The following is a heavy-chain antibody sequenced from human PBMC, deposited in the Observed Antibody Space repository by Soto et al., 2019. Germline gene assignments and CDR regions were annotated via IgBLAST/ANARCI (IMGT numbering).Heavy chain of an antibody. CDR2: IKSMTDGGTR. Sequence: EVQLVESGGGLVKPGGSLRLSCAASGFTFSNAWMTWVRQAPGKGLEWVGHIKSMTDGGTRNYAAPVKGRFTISRDDSKNTLYLQMNSLKTEYTAVYYRTTHSADIVVMPAIYGMDVWGQGTTVAVSS. V-gene: IGHV3-15*01. J-gene: IGHJ6*02. CDR3: TTHSADIVVMPAIYGMDV. CDR1: GFTFSNAW. D-gene: IGHD2-2*01.